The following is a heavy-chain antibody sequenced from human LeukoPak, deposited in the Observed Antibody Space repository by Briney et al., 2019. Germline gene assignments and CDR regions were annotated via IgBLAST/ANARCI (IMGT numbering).Heavy chain of an antibody. J-gene: IGHJ6*02. D-gene: IGHD3-22*01. Sequence: SVKVSCKASGGTFSSYAISWVRQAPGQGLEWMGGIIPIFGTANYAQKFQGRVTITADESTSTAYMELSSLRSEDTAVYYCARAYYDSSGLYYYYYYGMDVWGQGTTVTVSS. CDR3: ARAYYDSSGLYYYYYYGMDV. CDR1: GGTFSSYA. CDR2: IIPIFGTA. V-gene: IGHV1-69*13.